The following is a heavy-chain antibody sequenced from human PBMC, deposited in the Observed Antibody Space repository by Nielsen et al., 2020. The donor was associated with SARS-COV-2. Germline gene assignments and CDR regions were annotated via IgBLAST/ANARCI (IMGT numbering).Heavy chain of an antibody. V-gene: IGHV4-39*07. Sequence: SETLSLTCTVSGGSISSSSYYWGWIRQPPGKGLEWIGSIYHSGSTYYNPSLKSRVTISVDTSKNQFSLRLNSVTAADTSDYYCARVYCSSSTCYPGYFDFWGQGILVTVSS. CDR2: IYHSGST. D-gene: IGHD2-2*01. J-gene: IGHJ4*02. CDR3: ARVYCSSSTCYPGYFDF. CDR1: GGSISSSSYY.